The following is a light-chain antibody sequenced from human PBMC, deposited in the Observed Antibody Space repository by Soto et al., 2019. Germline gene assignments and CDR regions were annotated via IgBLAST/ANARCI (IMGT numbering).Light chain of an antibody. CDR1: QSVCSY. V-gene: IGKV3-11*01. J-gene: IGKJ4*01. Sequence: EIVLTQSPDSLSLSPGNRATLSCRPSQSVCSYSSWYQHQPGQAPRLLIYDVSHRATGIPARFSGSGSGTHVTLSSSSLEPEDFAVYYCQQRSNWPSVTFGGGTKLEIK. CDR3: QQRSNWPSVT. CDR2: DVS.